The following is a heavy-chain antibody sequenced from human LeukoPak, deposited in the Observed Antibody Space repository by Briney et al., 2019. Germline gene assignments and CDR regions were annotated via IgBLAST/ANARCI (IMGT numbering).Heavy chain of an antibody. CDR2: MNPISGNT. CDR3: ARKGPANYYYYYMDV. V-gene: IGHV1-8*01. D-gene: IGHD2-2*01. CDR1: GYTFTSYD. Sequence: ASVKVSCKASGYTFTSYDINWVRQATGQGLEWMGWMNPISGNTGYAQKFQGRVTMTRNTSISTAYMELSSLRSEDTAVYFCARKGPANYYYYYMDVWGKGTTVTVSS. J-gene: IGHJ6*03.